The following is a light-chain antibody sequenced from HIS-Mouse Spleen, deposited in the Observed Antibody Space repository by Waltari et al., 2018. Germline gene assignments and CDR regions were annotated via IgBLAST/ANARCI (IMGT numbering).Light chain of an antibody. V-gene: IGLV2-23*03. CDR3: CSYAGSSTFVV. CDR1: SSDVGSYNL. J-gene: IGLJ2*01. CDR2: EGS. Sequence: QSALTQPASVSGSPGQSITIPCTGTSSDVGSYNLVSWYQQHPGKAPKLMIYEGSKRPSGVSNRFSGSKSGNTASLTISELQAEDEADYYCCSYAGSSTFVVFGGGTKLTVL.